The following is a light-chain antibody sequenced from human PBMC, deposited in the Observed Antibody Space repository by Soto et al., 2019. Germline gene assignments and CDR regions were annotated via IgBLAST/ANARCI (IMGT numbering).Light chain of an antibody. J-gene: IGKJ1*01. CDR1: ESIDNW. V-gene: IGKV1-39*01. CDR2: AAS. CDR3: QQSYSTPPT. Sequence: DIQMTQSPSTLSASVGDTVTITGLASESIDNWLAWYQQKPGKAPKLLIFAASTLVRGVPSRFSGSGSGTDFTLTISSLQPEDFATYYCQQSYSTPPTFGQGTKVDIK.